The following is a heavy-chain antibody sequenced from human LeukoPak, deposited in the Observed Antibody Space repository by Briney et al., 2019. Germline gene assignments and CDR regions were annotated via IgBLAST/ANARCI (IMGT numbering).Heavy chain of an antibody. CDR2: INHSGST. J-gene: IGHJ5*02. CDR3: ARGPYYYGSGSYYPWWFDP. V-gene: IGHV4-34*01. CDR1: GGSFSGYY. D-gene: IGHD3-10*01. Sequence: SETLSLTCAVYGGSFSGYYWSWIRQPPGKGLEWIGEINHSGSTNHNPSLKSRVTISVDTSKNQFSLKLSSVTAADTAVYYCARGPYYYGSGSYYPWWFDPWGQGTLVTVSS.